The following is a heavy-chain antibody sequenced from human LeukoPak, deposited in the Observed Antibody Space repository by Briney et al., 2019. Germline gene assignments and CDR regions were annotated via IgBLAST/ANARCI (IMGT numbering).Heavy chain of an antibody. CDR3: SRVAAAAGLVIDY. D-gene: IGHD6-13*01. CDR1: GFTVSSNY. CDR2: IYSGGST. V-gene: IGHV3-53*01. J-gene: IGHJ4*02. Sequence: GGSLRLSCAASGFTVSSNYMSWVRQAPGKGLEWVSVIYSGGSTYYADSVKGRFTISRDNSKNTLYLQMNSLRADDTAVYYCSRVAAAAGLVIDYWGQGTLVPVSS.